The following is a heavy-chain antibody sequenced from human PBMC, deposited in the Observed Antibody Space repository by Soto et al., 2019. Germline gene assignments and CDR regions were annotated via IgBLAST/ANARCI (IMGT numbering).Heavy chain of an antibody. D-gene: IGHD3-10*01. CDR1: GGSINSYY. J-gene: IGHJ4*02. Sequence: QVQLQESGPGLVKPSETLSLTCTVSGGSINSYYWSWIRQPAGKGLEWIGRIYSGGSTNYNPSLKSRLTVSVDTSKNQFPLKLTSVTAADTAVYYCARGPGGFGDFSLDYWGQGTLVTVSS. V-gene: IGHV4-4*07. CDR2: IYSGGST. CDR3: ARGPGGFGDFSLDY.